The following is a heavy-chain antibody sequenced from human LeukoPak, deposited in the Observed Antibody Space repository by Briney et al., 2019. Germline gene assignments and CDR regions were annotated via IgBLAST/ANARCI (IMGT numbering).Heavy chain of an antibody. CDR1: GGTFSSYA. J-gene: IGHJ4*02. CDR2: IIPIFGTA. CDR3: ARSYYGSGSSFDY. V-gene: IGHV1-69*01. D-gene: IGHD3-10*01. Sequence: SVKVSCKASGGTFSSYAISWVRQAPGQGLEWMGGIIPIFGTANYAQKFQGRVTITADESTSTAYMELSSLRSEDTAVYYCARSYYGSGSSFDYWGQGTLVTVSS.